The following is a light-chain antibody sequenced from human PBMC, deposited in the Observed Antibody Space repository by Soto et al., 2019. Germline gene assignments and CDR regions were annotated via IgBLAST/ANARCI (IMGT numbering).Light chain of an antibody. V-gene: IGKV1-39*01. CDR3: QQSYSIPT. J-gene: IGKJ1*01. CDR1: QNIRSY. CDR2: AAF. Sequence: DIPMTQSPSSLSASVGDRVTITCRASQNIRSYLNWYQQKPGKAPKLLIYAAFSLQSGVPSRFSGSGSGTDFTLTISSLQPEDFAIYYCQQSYSIPTFGQGTKVEIK.